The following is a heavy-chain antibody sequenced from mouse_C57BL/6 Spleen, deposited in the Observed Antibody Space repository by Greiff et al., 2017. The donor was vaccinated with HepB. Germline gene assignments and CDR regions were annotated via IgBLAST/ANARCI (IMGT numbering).Heavy chain of an antibody. J-gene: IGHJ3*01. CDR2: IRSKSSNYAT. Sequence: EVQGVESGGGLVQPKGSLKLSCAASGFTFNTYAMHWVRQAPGKGLEWVARIRSKSSNYATYYADSVKDRFTISRDDSQSMLYLQMNNLKTEDTAMYYCVRDRGYDYPGAFAYWGQGTLVTVSA. D-gene: IGHD2-4*01. CDR1: GFTFNTYA. V-gene: IGHV10-3*01. CDR3: VRDRGYDYPGAFAY.